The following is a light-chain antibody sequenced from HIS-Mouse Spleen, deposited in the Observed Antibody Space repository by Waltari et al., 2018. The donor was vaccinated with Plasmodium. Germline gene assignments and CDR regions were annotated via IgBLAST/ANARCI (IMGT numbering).Light chain of an antibody. Sequence: QSALTQPASVSGSPGQPITISCTGTSRDVGSSNLVSWYQQHPGKAPKLMIYEGSKRPSGVSNRFSGSKSGNTASLTISGLQAEDEADYYCCSYAGSSTLVFGGGTKLTVL. CDR1: SRDVGSSNL. CDR3: CSYAGSSTLV. V-gene: IGLV2-23*01. CDR2: EGS. J-gene: IGLJ2*01.